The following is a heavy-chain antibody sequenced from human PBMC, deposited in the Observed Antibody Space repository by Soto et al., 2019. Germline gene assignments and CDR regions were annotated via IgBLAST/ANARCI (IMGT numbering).Heavy chain of an antibody. V-gene: IGHV1-18*01. J-gene: IGHJ6*02. CDR2: ISAYNGNT. Sequence: ASVKVSCKASGYTFTSYGISWVRQAPGQGLEWMGWISAYNGNTNYAQKLQGRVTMTTDTSTSTAYMELRSLGSDDTAVYYCARRTRRGYYYYYGMDVWGQGTTVTVSS. D-gene: IGHD4-17*01. CDR1: GYTFTSYG. CDR3: ARRTRRGYYYYYGMDV.